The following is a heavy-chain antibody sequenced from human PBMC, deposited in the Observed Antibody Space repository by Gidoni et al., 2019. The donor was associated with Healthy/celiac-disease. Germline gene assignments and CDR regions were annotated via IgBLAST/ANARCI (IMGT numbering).Heavy chain of an antibody. CDR2: IYTSGST. CDR1: GGSISSYY. J-gene: IGHJ4*02. V-gene: IGHV4-4*07. Sequence: QLQLQESGPGLATPSETLSLTCTDSGGSISSYYWSWIRQPAGKGLKWLGRIYTSGSTHYNPSRKSRITMSVDTSKNQFSLKLSSVTAADTAVYYCARDLEGQLGHVFDYWGQGTVVTVSS. D-gene: IGHD6-6*01. CDR3: ARDLEGQLGHVFDY.